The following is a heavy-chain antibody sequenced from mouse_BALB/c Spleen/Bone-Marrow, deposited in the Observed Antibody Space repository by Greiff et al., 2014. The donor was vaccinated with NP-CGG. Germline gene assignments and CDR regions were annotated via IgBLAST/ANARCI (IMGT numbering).Heavy chain of an antibody. V-gene: IGHV1-14*01. CDR1: GYTFTSYV. Sequence: VQLKESGPELVKPGASVKMSCKASGYTFTSYVMHWVKQKPGQGLEWIGYINPYNDGTKYNEKFKGKATLTSDKSSSTAYMELSSLTSEDSAVYYCAREGVDYFDYWGRGTTLTVSS. CDR2: INPYNDGT. J-gene: IGHJ2*01. CDR3: AREGVDYFDY.